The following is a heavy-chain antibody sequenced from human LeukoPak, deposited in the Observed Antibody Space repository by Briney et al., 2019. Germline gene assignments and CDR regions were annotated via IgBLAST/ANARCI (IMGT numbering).Heavy chain of an antibody. CDR2: FSSGGSA. CDR3: ARKQTGTTYDV. CDR1: GGSISSSSYY. D-gene: IGHD1-7*01. Sequence: SETLSLTCIVPGGSISSSSYYWTWVRQSPGKGLEWIGTFSSGGSAYYNPSLTSRVSISKDTSDNHLSLRLYSVTAADTDVYYCARKQTGTTYDVWGQGTQVTVSS. J-gene: IGHJ4*02. V-gene: IGHV4-39*07.